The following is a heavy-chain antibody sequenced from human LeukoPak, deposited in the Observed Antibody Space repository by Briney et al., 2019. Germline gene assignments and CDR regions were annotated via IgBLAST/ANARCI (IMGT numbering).Heavy chain of an antibody. CDR1: GFTFSSYA. Sequence: GGSLRLSCSASGFTFSSYAMSWVRQAPGKGLEWVSAISGSGGSTYYADSVKGRFTISRDNSKSTLYLQMNSLIAEDTAVYYCAKGVSWLVYWGQGTLVTVSS. D-gene: IGHD3-10*01. J-gene: IGHJ4*02. V-gene: IGHV3-23*01. CDR2: ISGSGGST. CDR3: AKGVSWLVY.